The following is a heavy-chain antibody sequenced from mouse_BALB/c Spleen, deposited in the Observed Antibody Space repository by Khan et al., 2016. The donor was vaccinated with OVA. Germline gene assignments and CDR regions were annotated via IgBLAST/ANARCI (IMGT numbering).Heavy chain of an antibody. CDR1: GFSLTGYG. CDR2: IWGDGST. J-gene: IGHJ4*01. V-gene: IGHV2-6-7*01. CDR3: ARAYYGNYREAMDY. D-gene: IGHD2-10*01. Sequence: QVQLKQSGPGLVAPSQSLSITCTVSGFSLTGYGVNWVRQPPGKGLVWLGMIWGDGSTDYNSALKSRLSISKDNSKSQVFLKMHSLQTDDTARYYCARAYYGNYREAMDYWGQGTTVTVSS.